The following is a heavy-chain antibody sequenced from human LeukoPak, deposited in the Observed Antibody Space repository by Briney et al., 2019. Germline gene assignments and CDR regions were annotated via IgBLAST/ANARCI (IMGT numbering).Heavy chain of an antibody. J-gene: IGHJ4*02. Sequence: GGSLRLSCAASGFTFSIHGMNWVRQAPGKGLEWVSGISPGADITYYAESVKGRFTISRDNSKNTLYLQMNSLRAEDTAVYYCAKGGYSYGTFDYWGQGTLVTVSS. V-gene: IGHV3-23*01. D-gene: IGHD5-18*01. CDR3: AKGGYSYGTFDY. CDR1: GFTFSIHG. CDR2: ISPGADIT.